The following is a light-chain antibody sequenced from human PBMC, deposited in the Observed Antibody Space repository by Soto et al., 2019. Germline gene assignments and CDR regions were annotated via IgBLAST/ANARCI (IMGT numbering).Light chain of an antibody. V-gene: IGLV2-14*01. CDR2: DVS. Sequence: QSVLTQPASVSGSPGQAITISRTGTSSDVGGYNYVSWYQQHPGKAPKLMIYDVSNRPSGVSNRFSGSKSGNTASLTISGLQAEDEADYYCSSYTSSSTLVVFGGGTKVTV. J-gene: IGLJ2*01. CDR3: SSYTSSSTLVV. CDR1: SSDVGGYNY.